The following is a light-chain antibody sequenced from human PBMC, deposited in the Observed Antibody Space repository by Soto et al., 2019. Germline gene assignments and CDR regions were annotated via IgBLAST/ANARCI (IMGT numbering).Light chain of an antibody. CDR3: QQYYTTPGT. CDR1: AGFLYSSNNRNY. V-gene: IGKV4-1*01. Sequence: DMVVTLSLDLLAVSLGERVTLNCKSSAGFLYSSNNRNYLTWYQQKPGQPPKALIYAASTLQCGVPDRFSGSGSGTDFTLTISSLQAEDVAVYYCQQYYTTPGTFGQGTKVDIK. J-gene: IGKJ1*01. CDR2: AAS.